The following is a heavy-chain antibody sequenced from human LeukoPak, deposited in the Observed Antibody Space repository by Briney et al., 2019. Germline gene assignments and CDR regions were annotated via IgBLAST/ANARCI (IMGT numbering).Heavy chain of an antibody. V-gene: IGHV3-7*03. Sequence: GGSLRLSCAASGFSFDDYAMHWVRQAPGKGLEWVGNINKDGSERNYGDSVGRFTISRDNVKSLLFLQMNSLRAEDTAVYYCARDRTGHNPGDYWGQGTLVTVSA. CDR2: INKDGSER. J-gene: IGHJ4*02. D-gene: IGHD5-24*01. CDR3: ARDRTGHNPGDY. CDR1: GFSFDDYA.